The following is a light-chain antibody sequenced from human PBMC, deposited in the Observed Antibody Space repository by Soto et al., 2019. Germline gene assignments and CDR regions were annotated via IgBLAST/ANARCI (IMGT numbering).Light chain of an antibody. V-gene: IGKV1-39*01. CDR1: QSISNY. CDR2: AAS. CDR3: QQSYSTPRT. J-gene: IGKJ2*01. Sequence: DIQMTQSPSSLSASIGDRVTITCRAGQSISNYLNWYQQKPGKVPKLLIYAASSLQSGVPSRFSGSGSGTDFTLTISSLQPEDFATYYCQQSYSTPRTFGQGTNLEIK.